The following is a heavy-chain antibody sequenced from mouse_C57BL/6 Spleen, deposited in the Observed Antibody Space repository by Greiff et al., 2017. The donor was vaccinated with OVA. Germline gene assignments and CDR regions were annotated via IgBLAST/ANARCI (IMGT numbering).Heavy chain of an antibody. Sequence: DVKLVESGPELVKPGDSVKISCKASGYSFTGYFMNWVMQSHGKSLEWIGRINPYNGDTFYNQKFKGKATLTVDKSSSTAHMELRSLTSEDSAVYYCARLDYSNYEDYWGQGTTLTVSS. CDR1: GYSFTGYF. D-gene: IGHD2-5*01. CDR2: INPYNGDT. CDR3: ARLDYSNYEDY. J-gene: IGHJ2*01. V-gene: IGHV1-20*01.